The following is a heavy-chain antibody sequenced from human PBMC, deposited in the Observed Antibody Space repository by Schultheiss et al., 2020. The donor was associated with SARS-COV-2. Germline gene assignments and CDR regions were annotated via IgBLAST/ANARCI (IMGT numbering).Heavy chain of an antibody. J-gene: IGHJ4*02. CDR2: ISSSSSYI. CDR1: GFTFSSYS. D-gene: IGHD2-8*01. Sequence: GESLKISCAASGFTFSSYSMNWVRQAPGKGLEWVSSISSSSSYIYYADSVKGRFTISRDNAKNTLYLQMNSLRAEDTAVYYCARGVGCTNGVCSSFAYWGQGTLVTVSS. V-gene: IGHV3-21*01. CDR3: ARGVGCTNGVCSSFAY.